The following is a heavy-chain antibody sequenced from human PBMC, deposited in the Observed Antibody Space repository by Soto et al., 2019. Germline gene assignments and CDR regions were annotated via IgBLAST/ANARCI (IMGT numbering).Heavy chain of an antibody. CDR3: ARAYDHVWGSYRNDAFDI. D-gene: IGHD3-16*02. Sequence: GGSLRLSCAASGFRFTTYSMNWVRQAPGKGLEWVSSISGSSAFIYYAESVKGRFTISRDNAENSLYLQLNSLRAEDTAVYYCARAYDHVWGSYRNDAFDIWGQGTMVTVSS. J-gene: IGHJ3*02. CDR2: ISGSSAFI. CDR1: GFRFTTYS. V-gene: IGHV3-21*01.